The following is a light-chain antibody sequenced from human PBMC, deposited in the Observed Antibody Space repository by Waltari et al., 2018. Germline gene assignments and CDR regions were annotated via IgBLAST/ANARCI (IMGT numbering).Light chain of an antibody. CDR2: RDT. V-gene: IGLV3-25*03. CDR1: ALPNQD. CDR3: QSADSSNTYVV. J-gene: IGLJ2*01. Sequence: SYELTQPPSVSVSPGQTARIPCSSDALPNQDAYWYQQRPGQAPGLGIYRDTERPSGIPERFSDSSSGTTVTLTISGVQAEDEADYYCQSADSSNTYVVFGGGTKLTVL.